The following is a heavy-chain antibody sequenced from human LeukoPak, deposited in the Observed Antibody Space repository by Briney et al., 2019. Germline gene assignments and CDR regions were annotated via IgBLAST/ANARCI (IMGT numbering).Heavy chain of an antibody. CDR3: ARDSPGYGAYVS. D-gene: IGHD5-12*01. CDR1: GFTFSTYW. J-gene: IGHJ1*01. Sequence: GGSLRLSCADSGFTFSTYWTTWVRQAPGKGLEWVANIKEDGSREYYVDSVKGRFTISRDNAKNSLYLQMDSLTAEDTAVYYCARDSPGYGAYVSWGQGTLVSVSS. CDR2: IKEDGSRE. V-gene: IGHV3-7*01.